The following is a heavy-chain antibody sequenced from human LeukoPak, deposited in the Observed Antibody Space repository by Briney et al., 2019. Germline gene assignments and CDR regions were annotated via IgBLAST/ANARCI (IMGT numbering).Heavy chain of an antibody. CDR3: ARTSGSSGGDFQH. J-gene: IGHJ1*01. CDR1: GGPLSSGGYY. D-gene: IGHD1-26*01. V-gene: IGHV4-30-2*01. CDR2: IYHSGST. Sequence: SETLSLTCTVSGGPLSSGGYYWSWIRQPPGKGLEWIGYIYHSGSTYYNPSLKSRVTISVDRSKNQFSPKLSSVTAADTAVYYCARTSGSSGGDFQHWGQGTLVTVSS.